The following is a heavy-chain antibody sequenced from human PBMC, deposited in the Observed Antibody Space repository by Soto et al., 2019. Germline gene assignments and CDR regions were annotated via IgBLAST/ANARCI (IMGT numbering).Heavy chain of an antibody. CDR3: AKDAWDYSNYYYYGMDV. D-gene: IGHD4-4*01. CDR1: GFTFSSYG. CDR2: ISYDGSNK. V-gene: IGHV3-30*18. J-gene: IGHJ6*02. Sequence: GGSLRLSCAASGFTFSSYGMHWVRQAPGKRLEWVAVISYDGSNKYYADSVKGRFTISRDNSKNTLYLQMNSLRAEDTAVYYCAKDAWDYSNYYYYGMDVWGQGTTVTVSS.